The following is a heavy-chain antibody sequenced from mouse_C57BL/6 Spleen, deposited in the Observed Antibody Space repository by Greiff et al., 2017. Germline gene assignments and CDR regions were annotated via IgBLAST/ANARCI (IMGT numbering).Heavy chain of an antibody. J-gene: IGHJ4*01. V-gene: IGHV1-53*01. CDR1: GYTFTSYW. Sequence: QVQLQQPGTELVKPGASVKLSCKASGYTFTSYWMHWVKQRPGQGLEWIGNINPSNGGTNYNEKFKSKATMTVDKSSSTAYMQLSSLTSEDSAVYYCARGGGRLLLRMDAMDYWGQGTSVTVAS. D-gene: IGHD2-3*01. CDR3: ARGGGRLLLRMDAMDY. CDR2: INPSNGGT.